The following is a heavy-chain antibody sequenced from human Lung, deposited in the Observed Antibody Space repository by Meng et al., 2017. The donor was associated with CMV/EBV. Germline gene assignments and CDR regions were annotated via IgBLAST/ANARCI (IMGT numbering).Heavy chain of an antibody. CDR1: GYIFTKYG. CDR2: ISAYNGDT. D-gene: IGHD6-19*01. J-gene: IGHJ4*02. Sequence: ASXXVSXKASGYIFTKYGVNWMRQAAGRGPEWMGWISAYNGDTMYAPKVQGRVTMTTDTSTSTAYMELRGLRSDDTAVYYCARDAGTIAVSGIGDYWGQGTLVTVSS. V-gene: IGHV1-18*01. CDR3: ARDAGTIAVSGIGDY.